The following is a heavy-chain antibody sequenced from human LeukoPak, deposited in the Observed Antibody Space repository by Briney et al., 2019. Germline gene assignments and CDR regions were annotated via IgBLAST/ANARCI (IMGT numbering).Heavy chain of an antibody. CDR1: GGSISSSNW. CDR3: ARLAIAVTPYYFDF. J-gene: IGHJ4*02. CDR2: VYHSGST. Sequence: SETLSLTYAVSGGSISSSNWWSWVRQPPGQGLEWIGEVYHSGSTNYNASLESRVTISIDKSKNQFSLKLSSVTAADTAAYYCARLAIAVTPYYFDFWGQGTLVTVSS. V-gene: IGHV4-4*02. D-gene: IGHD6-19*01.